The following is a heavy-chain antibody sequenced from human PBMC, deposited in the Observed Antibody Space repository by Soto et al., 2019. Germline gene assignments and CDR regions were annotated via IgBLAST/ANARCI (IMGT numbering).Heavy chain of an antibody. Sequence: SETLSLTCTVSGGSIGSYYWSWIRQPPGKGLEWIGYIYYSGSTNYNPSPKSRVTISVDTSKNQFSLKLSSVTAADTAVYYCARSSGYSSGWYDYWGQGTLVTVSP. CDR2: IYYSGST. CDR3: ARSSGYSSGWYDY. D-gene: IGHD6-19*01. V-gene: IGHV4-59*01. J-gene: IGHJ4*02. CDR1: GGSIGSYY.